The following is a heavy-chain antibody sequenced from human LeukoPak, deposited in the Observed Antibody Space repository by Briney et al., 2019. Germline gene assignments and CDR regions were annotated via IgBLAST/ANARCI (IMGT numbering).Heavy chain of an antibody. Sequence: GGSLRLSCAASGFIFSSYWMSWVRQAPGKGLERVASIKQDGTETHYVDSVKGRFTISKDNAKNSLYLQLNSLRAEDTAVYYCAREDHSNYEYWGQGTLVTVSS. D-gene: IGHD4-11*01. J-gene: IGHJ4*02. V-gene: IGHV3-7*03. CDR3: AREDHSNYEY. CDR1: GFIFSSYW. CDR2: IKQDGTET.